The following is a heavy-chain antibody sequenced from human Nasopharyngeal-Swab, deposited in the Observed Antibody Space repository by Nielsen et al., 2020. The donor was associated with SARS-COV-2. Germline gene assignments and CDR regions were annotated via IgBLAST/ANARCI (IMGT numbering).Heavy chain of an antibody. D-gene: IGHD3-22*01. CDR1: GFTFSSYA. Sequence: GGSLRLSCAASGFTFSSYAMHWVRQAPGKGLEWVAVISYDGSNKYYADSVKGRFTISRDNSKNTLYLQMNSLRAEGTAVYYCAREDLPSYYYDSSGYYEGNYGMDVWGQGTTVTVSS. CDR3: AREDLPSYYYDSSGYYEGNYGMDV. J-gene: IGHJ6*02. CDR2: ISYDGSNK. V-gene: IGHV3-30*04.